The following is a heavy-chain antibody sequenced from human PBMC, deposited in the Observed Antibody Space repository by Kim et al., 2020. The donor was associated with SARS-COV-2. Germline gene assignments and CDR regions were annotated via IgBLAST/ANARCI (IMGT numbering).Heavy chain of an antibody. D-gene: IGHD2-2*01. CDR1: GFNSRDFA. J-gene: IGHJ4*02. V-gene: IGHV3-23*03. Sequence: GGSLRLSCAASGFNSRDFAMNWVRQAPGKGLEWVAVSYSGGSSYFSDPVKGRFTISRDTSKNMVVLEMNSLRVEDTAIYYCAKSQRVVVVPAATSGWDFFYYWGQGALVTVYS. CDR3: AKSQRVVVVPAATSGWDFFYY. CDR2: SYSGGSS.